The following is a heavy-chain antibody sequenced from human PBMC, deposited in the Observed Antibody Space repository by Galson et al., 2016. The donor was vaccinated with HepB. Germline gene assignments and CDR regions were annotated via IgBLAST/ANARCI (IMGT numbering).Heavy chain of an antibody. CDR2: ISPSGSL. J-gene: IGHJ5*02. CDR3: TSVKWGCSGNSCVFDP. Sequence: TLSLTCAVSGASIDSPNWWIWVRQSPVEGLEWIGEISPSGSLNYNPSLNSRVSMSLDKSRNYFSVKLTSVTAADTAVYYCTSVKWGCSGNSCVFDPWGQGTLVTVSS. V-gene: IGHV4-4*02. D-gene: IGHD2-2*01. CDR1: GASIDSPNW.